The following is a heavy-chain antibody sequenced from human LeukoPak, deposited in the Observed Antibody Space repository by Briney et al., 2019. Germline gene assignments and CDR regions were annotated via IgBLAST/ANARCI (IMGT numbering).Heavy chain of an antibody. CDR3: AQKTPGTHPFDY. J-gene: IGHJ4*02. CDR2: SGTIGDH. Sequence: VGSLRLSCAASGFTFSTYSMNWVRQAPGKGLEWVSTSGTIGDHYYADSVKGRFTISRDNSKNTLYLQMTSLRAEDTAIYYCAQKTPGTHPFDYWGQGALVTVSP. V-gene: IGHV3-23*01. D-gene: IGHD1-1*01. CDR1: GFTFSTYS.